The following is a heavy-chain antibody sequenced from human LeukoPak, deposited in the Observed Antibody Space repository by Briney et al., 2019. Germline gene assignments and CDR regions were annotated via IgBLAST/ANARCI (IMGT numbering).Heavy chain of an antibody. CDR3: ARKPSNYGDHYFDY. D-gene: IGHD4-17*01. CDR2: ISSSSSYI. Sequence: GGSLRLSCAASGFTFSSYSMNWVRQAPGKGLEWVSSISSSSSYIYYADSVKGRFTISRDNAKNSLYLQMNSLRAEDTAVYYCARKPSNYGDHYFDYWGQGTLVTVSS. V-gene: IGHV3-21*01. J-gene: IGHJ4*02. CDR1: GFTFSSYS.